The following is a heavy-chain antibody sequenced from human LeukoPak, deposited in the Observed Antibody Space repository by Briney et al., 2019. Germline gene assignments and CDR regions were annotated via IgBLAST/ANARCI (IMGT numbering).Heavy chain of an antibody. Sequence: SETLSLTCTVSGGSIISSSYYWGWIRQPPGKGLEWIGNIYYSGSTYYNPSLKSRVTISVDTSKNQFSLKLNSVTAADTAVYYCARGPTAMVRNWFDPWGQGTLVTVSS. CDR3: ARGPTAMVRNWFDP. D-gene: IGHD5-18*01. CDR2: IYYSGST. CDR1: GGSIISSSYY. V-gene: IGHV4-39*01. J-gene: IGHJ5*02.